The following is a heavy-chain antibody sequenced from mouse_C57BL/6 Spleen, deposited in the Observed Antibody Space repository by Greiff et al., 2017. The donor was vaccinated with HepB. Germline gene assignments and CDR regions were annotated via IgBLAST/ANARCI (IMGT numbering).Heavy chain of an antibody. J-gene: IGHJ3*01. D-gene: IGHD2-4*01. V-gene: IGHV5-4*01. CDR3: ARDGRLRPFAY. CDR1: GFTFSSYA. Sequence: DVKLVESGGGLVKPGGSLKLSCAASGFTFSSYAMSWVRQTPEKRLEWVATISDGGSYTYYPANVKGRFTISRDNAKNNLYLQMSHLKSEDTAMYYCARDGRLRPFAYWGQGTLVTVSA. CDR2: ISDGGSYT.